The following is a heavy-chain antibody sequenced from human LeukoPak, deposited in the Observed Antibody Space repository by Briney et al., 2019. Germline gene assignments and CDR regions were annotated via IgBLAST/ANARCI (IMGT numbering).Heavy chain of an antibody. J-gene: IGHJ6*03. D-gene: IGHD3-10*01. CDR2: INWNGGST. CDR3: AKVMKGSERHTMVRGVIIKTAGLYYMDV. V-gene: IGHV3-20*04. Sequence: GGSLRLSCAASVLTFADYVMSWVGPAPGTGVEWVSGINWNGGSTGYADSVQGRFTISRDNANKSLNLQMNSLRAEDTDLYYCAKVMKGSERHTMVRGVIIKTAGLYYMDVWGKGTTVTVSS. CDR1: VLTFADYV.